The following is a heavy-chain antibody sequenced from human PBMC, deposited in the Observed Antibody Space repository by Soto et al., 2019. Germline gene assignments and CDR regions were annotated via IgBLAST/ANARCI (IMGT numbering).Heavy chain of an antibody. J-gene: IGHJ6*02. D-gene: IGHD3-10*01. Sequence: EVQLLESGGGLVQPGGSLRLSCAASGFTFSSYAMSWVRQAPGKGLEWVSGISSSGGSTYYADSVKGRFTISRDNSKNTLFLRMNRPRVEDTAVYYCMRPAPRGRHYSYFGMDVWGQGTTVTVSS. CDR1: GFTFSSYA. V-gene: IGHV3-23*01. CDR3: MRPAPRGRHYSYFGMDV. CDR2: ISSSGGST.